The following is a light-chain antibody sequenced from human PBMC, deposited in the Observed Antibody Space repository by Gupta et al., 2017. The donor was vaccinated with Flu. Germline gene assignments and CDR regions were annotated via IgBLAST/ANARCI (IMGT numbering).Light chain of an antibody. Sequence: IVMTQSPDSLAVSLGARATINCKSSKSVLYSSNNKNYLAWYQQKPGQPPKLLIYGASTRESGVPDRFRGSGSGTDFTLTISRLQAEDVAVYYCQQYYRTPPWTFGQGTKVEIK. V-gene: IGKV4-1*01. CDR1: KSVLYSSNNKNY. J-gene: IGKJ1*01. CDR2: GAS. CDR3: QQYYRTPPWT.